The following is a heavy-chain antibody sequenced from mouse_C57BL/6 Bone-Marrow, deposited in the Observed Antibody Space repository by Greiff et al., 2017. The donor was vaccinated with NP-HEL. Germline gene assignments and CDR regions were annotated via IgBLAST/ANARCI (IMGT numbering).Heavy chain of an antibody. CDR2: ISDGGSYT. Sequence: EVKVVESGGGLVKPGGSLKLSCAASGFTFSSYAMSWVRQTPEKRLEWVATISDGGSYTYYPDNVKGRFTISRDNAKNNLYLQMSHLKSEDTAMYYCAIITTVVATDWYFDVWGTGTTVTVSS. D-gene: IGHD1-1*01. CDR1: GFTFSSYA. CDR3: AIITTVVATDWYFDV. V-gene: IGHV5-4*03. J-gene: IGHJ1*03.